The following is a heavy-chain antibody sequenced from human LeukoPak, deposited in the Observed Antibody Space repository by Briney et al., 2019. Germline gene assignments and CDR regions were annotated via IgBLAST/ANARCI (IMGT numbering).Heavy chain of an antibody. V-gene: IGHV3-74*01. J-gene: IGHJ4*02. CDR1: GFTFSTYW. Sequence: GGSLRLSCAASGFTFSTYWMHWVRQAPGKGLVWVSRINSDGSRISYADSVKGRFTISRDNAKNTLLLQMNSLRAEDTAVYYCARDRGSTEFDYWGQGTLVTVSS. CDR2: INSDGSRI. D-gene: IGHD1-26*01. CDR3: ARDRGSTEFDY.